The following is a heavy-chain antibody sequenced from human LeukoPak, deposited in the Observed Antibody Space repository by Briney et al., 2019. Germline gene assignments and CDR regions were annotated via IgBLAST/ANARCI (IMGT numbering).Heavy chain of an antibody. CDR1: GYTFTGYY. J-gene: IGHJ5*02. CDR3: ARVKQYQLLAFDP. CDR2: INPNSGGT. D-gene: IGHD2-2*01. V-gene: IGHV1-2*02. Sequence: GASVKVSCKASGYTFTGYYMHWVRRAPGQGLEWMGWINPNSGGTNYAQKFQGRVTMTRDTSISTAYMELSRLRSDDTAVYYCARVKQYQLLAFDPWGQGTLVTVSS.